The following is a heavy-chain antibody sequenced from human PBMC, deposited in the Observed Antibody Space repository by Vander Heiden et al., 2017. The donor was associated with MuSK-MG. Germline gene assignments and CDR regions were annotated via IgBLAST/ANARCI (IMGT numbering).Heavy chain of an antibody. J-gene: IGHJ6*03. Sequence: QLQLQESGPGLVKPSETLSLTCTVSGCSISSSSYYWGWIRQPPGKGLEWIGSIYYSGSTYYNPSLKSRVTISVDTSKNQFSLKLSSVTAADTAVYYCARQFEGYYYYYYMDVWGKGTTVTVSS. CDR2: IYYSGST. V-gene: IGHV4-39*01. D-gene: IGHD3-16*01. CDR1: GCSISSSSYY. CDR3: ARQFEGYYYYYYMDV.